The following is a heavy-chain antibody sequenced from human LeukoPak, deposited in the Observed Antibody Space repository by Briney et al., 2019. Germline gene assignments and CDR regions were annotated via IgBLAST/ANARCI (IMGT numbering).Heavy chain of an antibody. CDR2: INHSGST. Sequence: SETLSLTCAVYGGSFSGYYWSWIRQPPGKGLEWIGEINHSGSTNYNPSLKSRVTISVDTSKNQFSLKLSSVTAADTAVYYCARGRRDRSRKTGTTSGGWFDPWGQGTLVTVSS. J-gene: IGHJ5*02. CDR1: GGSFSGYY. V-gene: IGHV4-34*01. CDR3: ARGRRDRSRKTGTTSGGWFDP. D-gene: IGHD1-1*01.